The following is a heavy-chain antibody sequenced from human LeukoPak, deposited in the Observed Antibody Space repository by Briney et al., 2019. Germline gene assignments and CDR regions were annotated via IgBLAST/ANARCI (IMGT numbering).Heavy chain of an antibody. CDR1: GGSISSGGSY. CDR2: IYYSGNT. Sequence: PSETLSLTCTVSGGSISSGGSYWSWIRQHPGKGLEWIGYIYYSGNTFYNPSLKSRVTLSVDTSKNQFSLKLSSVTAADTAVYYCARSSGSFSDYWGQGTLVTVSS. V-gene: IGHV4-31*03. CDR3: ARSSGSFSDY. J-gene: IGHJ4*02. D-gene: IGHD1-26*01.